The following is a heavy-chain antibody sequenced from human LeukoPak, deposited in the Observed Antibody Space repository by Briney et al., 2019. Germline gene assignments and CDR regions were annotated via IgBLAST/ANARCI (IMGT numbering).Heavy chain of an antibody. D-gene: IGHD3-10*01. CDR3: ATLWCGEPTFDY. CDR1: GFTFSSYA. V-gene: IGHV3-30-3*01. J-gene: IGHJ4*02. CDR2: ISYDGSNK. Sequence: GGSLRLSCAASGFTFSSYAMHWVRQAPGKGLEWVAVISYDGSNKYYADSVKGRFTISRDNSKNTLYLQMNSLRAEDTAVYYCATLWCGEPTFDYWGQGTLVTVSS.